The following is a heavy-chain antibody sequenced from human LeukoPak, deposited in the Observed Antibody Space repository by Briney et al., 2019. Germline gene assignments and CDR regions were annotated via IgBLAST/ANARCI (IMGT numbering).Heavy chain of an antibody. CDR1: GGSISSYY. J-gene: IGHJ4*02. CDR3: ARVRIASLPTQYYFDY. V-gene: IGHV4-4*07. CDR2: IYTSGST. D-gene: IGHD2-15*01. Sequence: SETLSLTCTVSGGSISSYYWSWIRQPAGKGLEWIGRIYTSGSTNYNPSLKSRVTMSVDTSKNQFSLKLSSVTAADTAVYYCARVRIASLPTQYYFDYWGQGTLVTVSS.